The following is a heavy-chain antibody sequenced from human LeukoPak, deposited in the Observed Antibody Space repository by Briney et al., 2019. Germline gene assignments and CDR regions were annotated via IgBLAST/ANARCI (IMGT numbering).Heavy chain of an antibody. CDR3: AREGGYCSGGSCRFFDY. CDR1: GFTFSSYA. Sequence: GGSLRLSCAASGFTFSSYAMSWVRQAPGKGLEWVSAISGSGGSTYYADSVKGRFTISRDNSKNTLYLQMDSLRAEDTAVYYCAREGGYCSGGSCRFFDYWGQGTLVTVSS. J-gene: IGHJ4*02. CDR2: ISGSGGST. D-gene: IGHD2-15*01. V-gene: IGHV3-23*01.